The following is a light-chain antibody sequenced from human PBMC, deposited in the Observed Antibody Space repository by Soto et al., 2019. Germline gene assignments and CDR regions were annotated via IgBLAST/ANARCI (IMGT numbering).Light chain of an antibody. Sequence: EIVLTQSQATLSLSPGERATLSCRASQSVSSYLAWYQQKPGQAPRLLMYDASNRATGIPARFSGSGSGTAFTLSISSLEPEDFAVYSCQQRSNWPPEFGPGSKVDIK. V-gene: IGKV3-11*01. CDR1: QSVSSY. CDR3: QQRSNWPPE. CDR2: DAS. J-gene: IGKJ3*01.